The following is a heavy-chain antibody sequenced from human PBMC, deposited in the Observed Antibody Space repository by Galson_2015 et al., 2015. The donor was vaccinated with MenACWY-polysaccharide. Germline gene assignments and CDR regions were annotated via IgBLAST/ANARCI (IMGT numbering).Heavy chain of an antibody. CDR3: ARTGTSLAGSYIDY. J-gene: IGHJ4*02. CDR1: GFTFISYS. V-gene: IGHV3-21*01. CDR2: ISSSSSYI. Sequence: SLRLSCAASGFTFISYSMNWVRQAPGEGLEWVSSISSSSSYIYYADSVKGRFTISRDNAKNSLYLQMNSLRAEDTAVYYCARTGTSLAGSYIDYWGQGTLVTVSS. D-gene: IGHD1-14*01.